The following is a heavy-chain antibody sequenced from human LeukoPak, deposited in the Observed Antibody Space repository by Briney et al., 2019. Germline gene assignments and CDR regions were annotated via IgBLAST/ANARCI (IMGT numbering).Heavy chain of an antibody. CDR2: IYYSGST. V-gene: IGHV4-59*08. D-gene: IGHD4-11*01. Sequence: SETLSLTCTVSGGSISSYYWSWIRQPPGKGLEWIGYIYYSGSTNYNPSLKSRVTISVDTSRNQFSLKLSFVTAADTAVYYCASYRMTTVTYFDYWGQGTLVTVSS. CDR1: GGSISSYY. CDR3: ASYRMTTVTYFDY. J-gene: IGHJ4*02.